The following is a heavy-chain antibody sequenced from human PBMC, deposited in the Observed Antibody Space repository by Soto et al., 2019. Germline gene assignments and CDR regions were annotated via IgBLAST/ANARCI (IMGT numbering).Heavy chain of an antibody. CDR2: ISEDGSNK. V-gene: IGHV3-30-3*01. CDR1: GFTFSTYA. J-gene: IGHJ6*02. Sequence: GSLRLSCAASGFTFSTYAMHWVRQAPGKGLEWVAVISEDGSNKYYADSVKGRFTISRDISKDTLYLQMDSLRSEDTAVYSCARVRLLTLSDFYYGMDVWGQGTTVTVSS. CDR3: ARVRLLTLSDFYYGMDV. D-gene: IGHD4-17*01.